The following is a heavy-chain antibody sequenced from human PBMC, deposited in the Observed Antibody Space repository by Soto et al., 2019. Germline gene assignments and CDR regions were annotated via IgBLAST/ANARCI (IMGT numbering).Heavy chain of an antibody. V-gene: IGHV1-2*02. D-gene: IGHD3-10*01. CDR3: ASLWFGDPNWFDP. CDR2: INPNSGGT. Sequence: GXSVKVSCTASGYTFTGYYMHWVRRAPGQGLEWMGWINPNSGGTNYAQKFQGRVTMTRDTSISTAYMELSRLRSDDTAVYYCASLWFGDPNWFDPWGQGTLVTVSS. J-gene: IGHJ5*02. CDR1: GYTFTGYY.